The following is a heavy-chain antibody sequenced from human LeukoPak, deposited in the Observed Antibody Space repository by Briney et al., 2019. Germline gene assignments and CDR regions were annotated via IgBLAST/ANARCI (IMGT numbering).Heavy chain of an antibody. D-gene: IGHD6-19*01. CDR3: AKGRVVAGSKSLTYHWLDP. Sequence: ASVKVFCKASGYTFTSYYMHWVRQAPGQGLEWMGIINPSGGSTSYAQKFQGRVTMTRDTSTSTVYMELRSLRSEDTAVYYCAKGRVVAGSKSLTYHWLDPWGQGTLVTVSS. J-gene: IGHJ5*02. CDR1: GYTFTSYY. CDR2: INPSGGST. V-gene: IGHV1-46*01.